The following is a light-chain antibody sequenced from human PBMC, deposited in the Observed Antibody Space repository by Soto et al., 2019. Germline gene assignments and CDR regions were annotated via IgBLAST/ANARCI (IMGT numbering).Light chain of an antibody. CDR1: QSVSTN. CDR2: GAS. Sequence: EIVMTQSPATLSVSPGERATLSCRASQSVSTNLAWYQQKPGQAPRLLIYGASTRAAGIPARFSGSGSETEFTPIISSLQSEDVAVYYCQQYNNWPPRTFGQGTKVEIK. V-gene: IGKV3-15*01. J-gene: IGKJ1*01. CDR3: QQYNNWPPRT.